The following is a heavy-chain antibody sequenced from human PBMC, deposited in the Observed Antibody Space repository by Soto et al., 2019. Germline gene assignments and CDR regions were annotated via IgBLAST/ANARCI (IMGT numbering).Heavy chain of an antibody. V-gene: IGHV1-69*02. D-gene: IGHD2-8*01. CDR1: GGTFSSYT. Sequence: QVQLVQSGAEVKKPGSSVKVSCKASGGTFSSYTFNWVRQAPGQGLEWMGRIIPSLGLPNYAQKFQGRVTITADKSTSTVYMDLSSRRSEDTAVYYCARDYTIPVIIDEVGDFEIWGQGTMVTVSS. CDR2: IIPSLGLP. J-gene: IGHJ3*02. CDR3: ARDYTIPVIIDEVGDFEI.